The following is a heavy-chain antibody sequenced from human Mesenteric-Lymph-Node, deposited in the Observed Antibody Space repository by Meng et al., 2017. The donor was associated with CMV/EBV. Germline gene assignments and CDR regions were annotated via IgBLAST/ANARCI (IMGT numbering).Heavy chain of an antibody. J-gene: IGHJ4*02. CDR1: GGSISSSSYY. CDR3: AREGPLTTYYDFWSGYYRPCYFDY. CDR2: IYHSGST. D-gene: IGHD3-3*01. V-gene: IGHV4-39*07. Sequence: GSLRLSCTVSGGSISSSSYYWGWIRQPPGKGLEWIGSIYHSGSTYYNPSLKSRVTISVDTSKNQFSLKLSSVTAADTAVYYCAREGPLTTYYDFWSGYYRPCYFDYWGQGTLVTVSS.